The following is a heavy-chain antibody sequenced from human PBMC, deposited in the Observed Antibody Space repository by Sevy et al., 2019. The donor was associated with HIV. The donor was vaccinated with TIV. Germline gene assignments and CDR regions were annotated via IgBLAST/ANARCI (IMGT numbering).Heavy chain of an antibody. V-gene: IGHV4-39*01. CDR1: GGSISSSSYY. Sequence: SETLSLTCTVSGGSISSSSYYWGWIRQPPGKGLEWIGSIYYSGSTYYNPSLKSRVTISVDTSKNQFSLKLSSVTAADTAVYYCARHEKPNWNDGYYYGMDVWGQGTTVTVSS. J-gene: IGHJ6*02. CDR3: ARHEKPNWNDGYYYGMDV. CDR2: IYYSGST. D-gene: IGHD1-20*01.